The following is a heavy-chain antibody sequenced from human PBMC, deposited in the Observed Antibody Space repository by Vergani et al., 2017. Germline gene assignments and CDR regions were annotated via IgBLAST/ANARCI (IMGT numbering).Heavy chain of an antibody. Sequence: VSCKASGYTFSDHHLHWVRQAPGQGLEWVGWINIHSGATNLPQKFQGRVTMGTDTSISTAYLELSRLRSDDTAVYYCARLAIVVVPAARPLDLWGQGTLVTVSS. CDR2: INIHSGAT. CDR1: GYTFSDHH. J-gene: IGHJ4*02. CDR3: ARLAIVVVPAARPLDL. V-gene: IGHV1-2*02. D-gene: IGHD2-2*01.